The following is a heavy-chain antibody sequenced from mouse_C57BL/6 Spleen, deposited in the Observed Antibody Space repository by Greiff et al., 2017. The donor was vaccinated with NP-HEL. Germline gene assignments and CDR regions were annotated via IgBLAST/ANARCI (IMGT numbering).Heavy chain of an antibody. J-gene: IGHJ2*01. CDR2: FLPGSGST. D-gene: IGHD1-1*01. CDR1: GYTFTGYW. CDR3: ARVITAEVATDYDY. Sequence: VQLQQSGAELMKPGASVKLSCKATGYTFTGYWIEWVKQRPGHGLEWIGEFLPGSGSTNYNEKFKGKTTFTTDTSYNTAYMQLNSLTTEDSAIYYCARVITAEVATDYDYWGQGTTVTVST. V-gene: IGHV1-9*01.